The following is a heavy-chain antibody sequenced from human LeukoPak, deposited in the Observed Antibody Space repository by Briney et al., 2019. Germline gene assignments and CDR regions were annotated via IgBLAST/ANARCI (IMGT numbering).Heavy chain of an antibody. CDR2: INPNSGGT. CDR3: ARDRGFMDWFDP. D-gene: IGHD2-2*03. V-gene: IGHV1-2*02. CDR1: GYSFTDYY. J-gene: IGHJ5*02. Sequence: ASVKVSCKTSGYSFTDYYMHWVRQAPGQGLEWMGWINPNSGGTSSAQKFQGRVTMTRDTSISTAYMELSRLRSDDTAVYYCARDRGFMDWFDPWGQGTLVTVSS.